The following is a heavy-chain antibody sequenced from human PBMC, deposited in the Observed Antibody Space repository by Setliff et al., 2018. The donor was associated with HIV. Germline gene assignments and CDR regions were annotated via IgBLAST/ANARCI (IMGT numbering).Heavy chain of an antibody. V-gene: IGHV1-18*01. CDR1: GYSFTAYG. J-gene: IGHJ3*01. Sequence: ASVKVSCKASGYSFTAYGISWVRQAPGQGFEWMGWINIDSGHTNFAQKFQDRVTVTTDTSTNTTYMELRCLRSDATATYYWATEGAGGSYQRASDLDLWGQGTMVTVSS. CDR2: INIDSGHT. D-gene: IGHD1-26*01. CDR3: ATEGAGGSYQRASDLDL.